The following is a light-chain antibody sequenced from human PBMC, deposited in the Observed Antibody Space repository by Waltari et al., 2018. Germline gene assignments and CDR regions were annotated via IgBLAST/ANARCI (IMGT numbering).Light chain of an antibody. CDR3: CSYAGANTYV. J-gene: IGLJ1*01. CDR2: EVS. CDR1: SSDVGSYNL. Sequence: QSALTQPASVSGSPGQSITVSCTGTSSDVGSYNLVSWYQHHPPTAPKLMIYEVSKRPAGFSNRSSVSKASNTASLTISGLQPEDEADYCVCSYAGANTYVFGSGTKVTVL. V-gene: IGLV2-23*02.